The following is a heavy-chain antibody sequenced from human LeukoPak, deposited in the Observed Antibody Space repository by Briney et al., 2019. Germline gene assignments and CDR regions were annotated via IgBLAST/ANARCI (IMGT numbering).Heavy chain of an antibody. CDR2: ISGSGGGT. V-gene: IGHV3-23*01. Sequence: GGSLRLSCAASGFTFSSFAMSWVRQAPGKGLEWVSAISGSGGGTYYADSVKGRFTISRDNSKNTLYLQMNSLRAEDTAVYYCARAPGDILTDWGQGTLVTVSS. J-gene: IGHJ4*02. D-gene: IGHD3-9*01. CDR3: ARAPGDILTD. CDR1: GFTFSSFA.